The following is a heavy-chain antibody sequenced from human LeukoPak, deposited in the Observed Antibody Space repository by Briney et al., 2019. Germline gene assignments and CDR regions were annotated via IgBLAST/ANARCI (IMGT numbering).Heavy chain of an antibody. CDR1: GGSISSYY. CDR3: ARDKEAYYYGSGPLGY. D-gene: IGHD3-10*01. Sequence: SETLSLTCTVSGGSISSYYWNWIRQPAGKGLEWIGHIYTSGSTNFNPSLKSRVTMSVDTSKNQFSLKLSSVTAADTAVYYCARDKEAYYYGSGPLGYWGQGTLVTVSS. CDR2: IYTSGST. J-gene: IGHJ4*02. V-gene: IGHV4-4*07.